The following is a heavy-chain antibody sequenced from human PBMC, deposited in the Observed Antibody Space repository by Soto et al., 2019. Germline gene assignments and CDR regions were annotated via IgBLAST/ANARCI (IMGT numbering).Heavy chain of an antibody. D-gene: IGHD2-2*01. CDR3: ATGQHCSTTSCYFYFYGMDV. J-gene: IGHJ6*02. CDR1: GFIFNTYG. V-gene: IGHV3-30*03. CDR2: ISYDGSNK. Sequence: QVQLVESGGGVVQPGRSLRLSCAASGFIFNTYGMHWVRQAPGKGLEWVAVISYDGSNKYYAGSVKGRLTISRDNSKNTXHLXMDRLRASDTAVYYCATGQHCSTTSCYFYFYGMDVWGHGTEVAVSS.